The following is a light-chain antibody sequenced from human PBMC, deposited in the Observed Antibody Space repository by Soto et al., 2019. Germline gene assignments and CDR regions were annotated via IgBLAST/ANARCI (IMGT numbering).Light chain of an antibody. CDR3: QQRSNWPLIT. J-gene: IGKJ5*01. CDR2: DAS. V-gene: IGKV3-11*01. Sequence: ESMLTRSPATLSLSQGERAPLSCRASQSVSSYLAWYQQKPGQAPRLLIYDASNRATGIPARFSGSGSGTDFTLTISSLEPEDFAVYYCQQRSNWPLITFGQGARLAVK. CDR1: QSVSSY.